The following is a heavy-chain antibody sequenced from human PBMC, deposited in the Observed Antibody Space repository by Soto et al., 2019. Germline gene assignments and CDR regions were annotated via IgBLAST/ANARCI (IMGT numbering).Heavy chain of an antibody. CDR2: ISGTSDYI. J-gene: IGHJ6*02. CDR1: GFTFSSYS. Sequence: WWSLRLSCSASGFTFSSYSMNWLRQAPGRGLEWVAAISGTSDYIYYADSVKGRFTISRDNAKTSLYIQMNSLRAEDTAVYYCARDHRYCSGSSCRPYYYYYGMDVWGQGTTVTVSS. V-gene: IGHV3-21*01. CDR3: ARDHRYCSGSSCRPYYYYYGMDV. D-gene: IGHD2-15*01.